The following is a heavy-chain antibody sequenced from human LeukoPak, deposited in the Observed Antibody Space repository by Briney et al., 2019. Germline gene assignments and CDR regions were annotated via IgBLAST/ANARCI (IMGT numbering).Heavy chain of an antibody. Sequence: GGSLRLSCAASTFIFSDYAMTWVRQAPGKGLEWVSTISGGGDATYYAHSVKGRFAVSRDNSKKTLYLQLNSLRAEDTAVYYCAKGRAMTTVTAFDYWGQGTLVTVSS. V-gene: IGHV3-23*01. CDR3: AKGRAMTTVTAFDY. CDR1: TFIFSDYA. CDR2: ISGGGDAT. J-gene: IGHJ4*02. D-gene: IGHD4-17*01.